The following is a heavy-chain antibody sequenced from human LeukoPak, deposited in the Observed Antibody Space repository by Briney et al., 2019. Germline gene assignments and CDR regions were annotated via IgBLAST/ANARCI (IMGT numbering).Heavy chain of an antibody. CDR3: TRSDCRSKSRYRPNDY. D-gene: IGHD2-2*01. CDR1: GFTLSSFW. Sequence: GGSLSLSCAVSGFTLSSFWVHWVRPSPGKGVVWVSRINTYGSSTIYAHSVKGRFTISRDNAKNTLYLQMNSLRDEDTAVYYCTRSDCRSKSRYRPNDYWGQGTLVTVSS. J-gene: IGHJ4*02. V-gene: IGHV3-74*01. CDR2: INTYGSST.